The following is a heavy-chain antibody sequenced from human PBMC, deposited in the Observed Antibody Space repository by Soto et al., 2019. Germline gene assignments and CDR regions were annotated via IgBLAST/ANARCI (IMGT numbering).Heavy chain of an antibody. CDR1: GFTFGDYA. V-gene: IGHV3-49*03. CDR3: TRVVGYIVVVVAADHDAFDI. Sequence: PGGSLRLSCTASGFTFGDYAMSWFRQAPGKGLEWVGFIRSKAYGGTTEYAVSVKGRFTISRDDSKSIAYLQMNSLKTEDTAVYYCTRVVGYIVVVVAADHDAFDIWGQGTMVT. D-gene: IGHD2-15*01. CDR2: IRSKAYGGTT. J-gene: IGHJ3*02.